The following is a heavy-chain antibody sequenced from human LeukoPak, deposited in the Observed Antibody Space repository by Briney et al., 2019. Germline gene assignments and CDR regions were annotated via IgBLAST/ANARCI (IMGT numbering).Heavy chain of an antibody. CDR2: INHSGST. CDR3: ARDLGIAAAGTVYFDY. V-gene: IGHV4-34*01. Sequence: SETLSLTCAVYGGSFSGYYWSWIRQPPGKGLEWIGEINHSGSTNYNPSLKSRVTISVDTSKNQFSLKLSSVTDADTAVYYCARDLGIAAAGTVYFDYWGQGTLVTVSS. CDR1: GGSFSGYY. D-gene: IGHD6-13*01. J-gene: IGHJ4*02.